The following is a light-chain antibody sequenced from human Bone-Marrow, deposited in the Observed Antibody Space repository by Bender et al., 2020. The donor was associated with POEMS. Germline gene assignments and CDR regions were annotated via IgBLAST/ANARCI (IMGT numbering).Light chain of an antibody. V-gene: IGLV2-14*02. Sequence: QSALTQPASVSGSPGQSITISCTGTRSDVGTYNVVSWYQQHPGKAPKVMIYEGTKRPSGVPDRFSGSKSGNTASLTISGLQVEDEADYFCYSFTVTNTPFVFGSGTAVTVL. CDR1: RSDVGTYNV. CDR3: YSFTVTNTPFV. CDR2: EGT. J-gene: IGLJ1*01.